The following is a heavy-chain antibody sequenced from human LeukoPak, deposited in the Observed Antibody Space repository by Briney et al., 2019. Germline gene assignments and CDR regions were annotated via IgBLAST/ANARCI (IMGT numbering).Heavy chain of an antibody. CDR3: CKGFRGKNFFEN. V-gene: IGHV3-15*01. CDR1: GLTLNNAW. Sequence: PGGSLRLSCVASGLTLNNAWMRWLRQAPGKGLEWVGHIKGNNDGGTTDHAPPVKGRFTISRDDSKNTLSLQMNSLKTEDTAVYYCCKGFRGKNFFENWGQGTLVAVSS. J-gene: IGHJ4*02. CDR2: IKGNNDGGTT.